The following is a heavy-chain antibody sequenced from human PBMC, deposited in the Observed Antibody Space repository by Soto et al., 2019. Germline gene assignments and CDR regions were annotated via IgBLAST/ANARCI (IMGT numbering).Heavy chain of an antibody. Sequence: PGGSLRLSCVASGFTFSDYAMSWVRQAPGKGLEWVSTITGGGAYTYSADSVEGRFTISRDNSRNTVFLQMDSLRAEDTAVYYCAKDRQYPRDYFHYWGQGTLVTVSS. D-gene: IGHD4-4*01. CDR3: AKDRQYPRDYFHY. V-gene: IGHV3-23*01. CDR1: GFTFSDYA. CDR2: ITGGGAYT. J-gene: IGHJ4*02.